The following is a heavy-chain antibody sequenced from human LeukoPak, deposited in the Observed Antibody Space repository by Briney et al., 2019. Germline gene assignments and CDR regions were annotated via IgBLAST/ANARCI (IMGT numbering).Heavy chain of an antibody. J-gene: IGHJ4*02. CDR1: GYSFTSYW. V-gene: IGHV5-51*01. Sequence: GESLKISCKGSGYSFTSYWSGWVRQMPGKGLEWMGIIYPGDSDTRYSPSFQGQVTTSADKSISTAYLQWSSLKASDTAMYYCTRQPYYYGSGSYSLSDYWGQGTLVTVSS. CDR3: TRQPYYYGSGSYSLSDY. CDR2: IYPGDSDT. D-gene: IGHD3-10*01.